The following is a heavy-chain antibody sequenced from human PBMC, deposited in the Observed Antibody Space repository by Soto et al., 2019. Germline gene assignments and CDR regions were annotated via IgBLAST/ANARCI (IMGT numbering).Heavy chain of an antibody. CDR3: GQTILAIDY. Sequence: QITLKESGPTVVKATQTLTLTCTFSGFTLGSTGVGVAWIRQPPGKALEWLAVIKWDDDKLYSPSLKGRLTITKDTFKCQVVLTMTNMDPVDTATYYCGQTILAIDYWGQGTLVTVYS. V-gene: IGHV2-5*02. CDR1: GFTLGSTGVG. CDR2: IKWDDDK. J-gene: IGHJ4*02. D-gene: IGHD3-3*01.